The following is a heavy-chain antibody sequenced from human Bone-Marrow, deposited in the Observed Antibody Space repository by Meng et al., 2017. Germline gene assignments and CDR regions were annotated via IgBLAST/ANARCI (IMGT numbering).Heavy chain of an antibody. CDR3: ARDLALRYGSGSYSY. J-gene: IGHJ4*02. D-gene: IGHD3-10*01. V-gene: IGHV3-7*01. CDR1: GFTFSSYW. CDR2: IKQDGSEK. Sequence: GGSLRLSCAASGFTFSSYWMSWVRQAPGKGLEWVANIKQDGSEKYYVDSVKGRFTISRDNAKNSLYLQMNSLRAEDTAVYYCARDLALRYGSGSYSYWGQGTLVTVSS.